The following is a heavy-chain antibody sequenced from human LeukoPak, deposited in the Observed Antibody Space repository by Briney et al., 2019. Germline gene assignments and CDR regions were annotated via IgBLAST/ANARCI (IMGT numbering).Heavy chain of an antibody. Sequence: PGGSLRLSCAVSGFTSSNAWMSWVRQAPGKGLEWVAFMRHDGSNKYYADSVKGRFTISRDNSKNTLYLQMNSLRTEDTAVYYCAKGDYWGQGTLVTVSS. CDR1: GFTSSNAW. J-gene: IGHJ4*02. CDR3: AKGDY. V-gene: IGHV3-30*02. CDR2: MRHDGSNK.